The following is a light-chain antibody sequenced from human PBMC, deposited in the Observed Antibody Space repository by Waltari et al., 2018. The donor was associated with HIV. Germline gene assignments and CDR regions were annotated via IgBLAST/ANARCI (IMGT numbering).Light chain of an antibody. CDR2: GAA. J-gene: IGKJ4*01. V-gene: IGKV3-15*01. CDR1: QSVGLN. Sequence: DILLTQSPATLSLSPGVRGTLSCRASQSVGLNLAWYQQRPGQPPRLLVYGAATRASDVSTRFSASGSGTEFTLTITSVRSEDFATYFCQQYDVWTLTFGGGTNVDLK. CDR3: QQYDVWTLT.